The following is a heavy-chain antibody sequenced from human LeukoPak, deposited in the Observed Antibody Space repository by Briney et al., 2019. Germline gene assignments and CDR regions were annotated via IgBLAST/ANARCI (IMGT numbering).Heavy chain of an antibody. CDR3: ARVVEAGGGEGYYFDY. Sequence: PSETLSLTCADYGGPFSGYYWSWIRQPPGKGLEWIGEINHSGSTNYNPSLKSRVTISVDTSKNQFSLKLSSVTAADTAVYYCARVVEAGGGEGYYFDYWGQGTLVTVSS. V-gene: IGHV4-34*01. J-gene: IGHJ4*02. CDR2: INHSGST. D-gene: IGHD2-21*01. CDR1: GGPFSGYY.